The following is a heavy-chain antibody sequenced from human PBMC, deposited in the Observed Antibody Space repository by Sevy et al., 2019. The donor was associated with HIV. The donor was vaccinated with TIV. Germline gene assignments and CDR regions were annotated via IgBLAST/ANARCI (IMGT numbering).Heavy chain of an antibody. CDR3: ASVYDFWSGYYLYYYYGMDV. D-gene: IGHD3-3*01. Sequence: SETLSLTCTVSGYSISSGYDWGWIRQPPGKGLEWIGSIYHSGSTYYNPSLKSRVTISVDTSKNQFSLKLSSVTAADTAVYYCASVYDFWSGYYLYYYYGMDVWGQGTTVTVSS. CDR2: IYHSGST. CDR1: GYSISSGYD. V-gene: IGHV4-38-2*02. J-gene: IGHJ6*02.